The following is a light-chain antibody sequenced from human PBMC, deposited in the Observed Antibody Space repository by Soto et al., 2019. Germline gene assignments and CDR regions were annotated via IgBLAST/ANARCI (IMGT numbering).Light chain of an antibody. V-gene: IGKV1-39*01. CDR1: QSISTY. Sequence: DIQTTQVSSSLSPYLGDRITIACRASQSISTYLNWYQQKPGKAPKLLMHAASSLDRGVPSRFSGSGSGTDFTLTISSLQPEDFATYYCQQYNSYPWTFGQGTKVDIK. CDR2: AAS. CDR3: QQYNSYPWT. J-gene: IGKJ1*01.